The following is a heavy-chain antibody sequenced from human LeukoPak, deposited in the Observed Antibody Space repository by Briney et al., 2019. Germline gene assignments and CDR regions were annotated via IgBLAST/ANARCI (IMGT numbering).Heavy chain of an antibody. D-gene: IGHD6-13*01. CDR3: AKARTIAAAGGGPADY. Sequence: PGGSLRLSCAASGFTFSSYAMHWVRQAPGKGLEWVAVISYDGSNKYYADSVKGRFTISRDNSKNTLYLQMNSLRAEDTAVYYCAKARTIAAAGGGPADYWGQGTLVTVSS. CDR2: ISYDGSNK. J-gene: IGHJ4*02. V-gene: IGHV3-30-3*01. CDR1: GFTFSSYA.